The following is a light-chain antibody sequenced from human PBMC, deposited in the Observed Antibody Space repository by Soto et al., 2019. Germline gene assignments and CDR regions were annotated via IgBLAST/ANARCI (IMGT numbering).Light chain of an antibody. V-gene: IGLV2-8*01. J-gene: IGLJ1*01. CDR2: EVS. Sequence: SVLTQRPSASGSPGQSVTISCTGTSSDVGGYNSVSWYQQHPGKAPRLMIYEVSERPSGVPDRFSGSKSGNTASLTVSGLQAEDEADYYCSSYAGSNNYVFGIGTKVTVL. CDR1: SSDVGGYNS. CDR3: SSYAGSNNYV.